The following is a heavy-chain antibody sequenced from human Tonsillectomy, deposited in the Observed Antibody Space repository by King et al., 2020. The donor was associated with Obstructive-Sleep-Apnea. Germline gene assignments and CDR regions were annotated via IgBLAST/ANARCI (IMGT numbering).Heavy chain of an antibody. D-gene: IGHD6-19*01. V-gene: IGHV1-46*01. CDR3: ARVSSGWFGQADY. J-gene: IGHJ4*02. CDR2: INSSGGST. Sequence: QLVQSGAEVKKPGASVKVSCKASGYPFTNYYMQWVRQAPGQGLEWMGVINSSGGSTSYAQKFQGRVTMTRDTSTSTVYMELSSLRPEDTAVFYCARVSSGWFGQADYWGQGTLVTVSS. CDR1: GYPFTNYY.